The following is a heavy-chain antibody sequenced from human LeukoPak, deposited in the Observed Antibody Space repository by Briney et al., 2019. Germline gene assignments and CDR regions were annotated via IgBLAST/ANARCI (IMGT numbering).Heavy chain of an antibody. CDR2: MSPNSGDT. Sequence: ASVKVSCKASGYTFTNYDFNSVRQATGQPPEWMGWMSPNSGDTGYAQKFQDRVTMTRNTSISTAYMELSSLRSDDTAVYYCARGPPNWGYDYWGPGTLVTVSS. CDR3: ARGPPNWGYDY. J-gene: IGHJ4*02. V-gene: IGHV1-8*01. D-gene: IGHD7-27*01. CDR1: GYTFTNYD.